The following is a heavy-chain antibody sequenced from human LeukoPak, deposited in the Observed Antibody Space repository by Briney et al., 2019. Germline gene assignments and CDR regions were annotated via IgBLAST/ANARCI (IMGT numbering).Heavy chain of an antibody. Sequence: GGSLRLSRAASGFTFSKYWMLWVRHAPGKGLESVSRINTDGTVTTYADSVKGRFTVSRDNADNTMFLQMNSVRDEDTAVYYCATKQWLAPPPDSWGQGTPVTVSS. D-gene: IGHD6-19*01. CDR3: ATKQWLAPPPDS. V-gene: IGHV3-74*01. CDR2: INTDGTVT. J-gene: IGHJ4*02. CDR1: GFTFSKYW.